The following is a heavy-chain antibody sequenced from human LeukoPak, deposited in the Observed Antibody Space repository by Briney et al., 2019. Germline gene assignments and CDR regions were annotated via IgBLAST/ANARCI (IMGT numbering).Heavy chain of an antibody. CDR2: INPKSGGT. J-gene: IGHJ4*02. CDR1: GYTFTDYF. D-gene: IGHD3-22*01. V-gene: IGHV1-2*02. CDR3: ARGEWPPTYYYDSSGYYDLDY. Sequence: ASVKVSCKASGYTFTDYFMNWVRQAPGQGLEWMGWINPKSGGTVYAQKFQGRVTMTRDMSTSTVYMELSSLRSEDTAVYYCARGEWPPTYYYDSSGYYDLDYWGQGTLVTVSS.